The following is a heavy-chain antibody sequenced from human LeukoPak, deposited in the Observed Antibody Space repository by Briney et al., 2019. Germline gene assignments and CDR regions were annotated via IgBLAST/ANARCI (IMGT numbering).Heavy chain of an antibody. CDR3: ARVISDGVYYYYYMDV. CDR1: GGSISSYY. CDR2: IYTSGST. J-gene: IGHJ6*03. D-gene: IGHD3/OR15-3a*01. Sequence: SETLSLTCTVSGGSISSYYWSWLRQPAGKGLEWIGRIYTSGSTNYNPSLKSRVTMSVDTSKNQFSLKLSSVTAADTAVYYCARVISDGVYYYYYMDVWGKGTTVTVSS. V-gene: IGHV4-4*07.